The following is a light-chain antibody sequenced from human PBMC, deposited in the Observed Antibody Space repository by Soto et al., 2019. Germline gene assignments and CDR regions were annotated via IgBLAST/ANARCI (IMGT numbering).Light chain of an antibody. J-gene: IGKJ1*01. CDR1: QSISSY. CDR2: AAS. V-gene: IGKV1-39*01. Sequence: DIQMTQSPSSLSTSVGDRVTITCLASQSISSYLNWYQQKPGTAPKLLIYAASSLQSGVPSRFSGSGSGTDFTLTISSLQPEDFATYYCQQSYSTPVTFGQGTKVDTK. CDR3: QQSYSTPVT.